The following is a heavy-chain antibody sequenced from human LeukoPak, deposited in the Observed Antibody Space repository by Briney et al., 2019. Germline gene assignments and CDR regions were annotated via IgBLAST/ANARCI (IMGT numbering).Heavy chain of an antibody. CDR2: IYYIGST. Sequence: TSETLSLTCTVSGGSISSGGYYWSWIRQHPGKGLEWIGYIYYIGSTYYNPSLKSRVTISVDTSKNQFSLKLSSVTAADTAVYYCARIGGHQRITIFGPPAPLDAFDIWGQGTMVTVSS. CDR1: GGSISSGGYY. J-gene: IGHJ3*02. D-gene: IGHD3-3*01. V-gene: IGHV4-31*03. CDR3: ARIGGHQRITIFGPPAPLDAFDI.